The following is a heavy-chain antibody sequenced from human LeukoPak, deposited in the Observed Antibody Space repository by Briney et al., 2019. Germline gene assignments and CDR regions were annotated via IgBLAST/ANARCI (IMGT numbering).Heavy chain of an antibody. V-gene: IGHV3-21*06. CDR3: ATETNGRHYDY. J-gene: IGHJ4*02. CDR1: GLTFSTSG. D-gene: IGHD1-14*01. Sequence: PGGSLRLSCTTSGLTFSTSGFNWVRQAPGKGLEWVASIGPTGFDRYHADSIKGRFTISRDNANNFLYLQMDSLRAEDTAVYYCATETNGRHYDYWSQGTLLTVSP. CDR2: IGPTGFDR.